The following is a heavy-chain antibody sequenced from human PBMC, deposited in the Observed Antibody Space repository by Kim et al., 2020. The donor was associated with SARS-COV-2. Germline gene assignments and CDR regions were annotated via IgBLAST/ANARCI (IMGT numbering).Heavy chain of an antibody. V-gene: IGHV1-2*02. D-gene: IGHD3-3*01. J-gene: IGHJ4*02. CDR2: INPNSGGT. CDR3: ARVPITIFGVVTRYYFDY. CDR1: GYTFTGYY. Sequence: ASVKVSCKASGYTFTGYYMHWVRQAPGQGLEWMGWINPNSGGTNYAQKFQGRVTMTRDTSISTAYMELSRLRSDDTAVYYCARVPITIFGVVTRYYFDYWGQGTLVTVSS.